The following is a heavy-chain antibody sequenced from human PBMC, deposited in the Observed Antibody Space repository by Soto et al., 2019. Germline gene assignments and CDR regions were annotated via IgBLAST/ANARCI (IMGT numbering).Heavy chain of an antibody. V-gene: IGHV4-30-4*01. CDR1: GGSISSGDYF. D-gene: IGHD5-18*01. J-gene: IGHJ4*02. CDR2: ISNSGST. Sequence: PSATLSLTCSFSGGSISSGDYFWTWIRQSPGKGLEWIGYISNSGSTGYNPSLKTRLSMSVDRSKNQFTLRLTSVTAADTAVYFCATESGSTYGYFDYWGQGTQVTVSS. CDR3: ATESGSTYGYFDY.